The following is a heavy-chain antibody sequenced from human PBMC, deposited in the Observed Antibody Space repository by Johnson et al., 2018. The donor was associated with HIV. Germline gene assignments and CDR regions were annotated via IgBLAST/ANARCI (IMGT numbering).Heavy chain of an antibody. CDR3: ARDGGRGDFDI. J-gene: IGHJ3*02. V-gene: IGHV3-11*04. CDR2: ISSSGGTI. Sequence: QVQLVESGGGLVQPGGSLRLSCAASGFTFSDYYMTWIRQAPGKGLEWVSYISSSGGTIYYADSVKGRFTISRDNAKNSMYLQMNSLRVEDTAVYYWARDGGRGDFDIWGQGTMVTVSS. CDR1: GFTFSDYY. D-gene: IGHD3-16*01.